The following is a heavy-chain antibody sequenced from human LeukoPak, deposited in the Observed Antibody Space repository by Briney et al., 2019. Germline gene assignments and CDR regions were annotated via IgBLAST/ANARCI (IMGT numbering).Heavy chain of an antibody. CDR1: GFTFSTYS. CDR2: ISNSGSTI. CDR3: ARGGQLDQRYYYYMDV. D-gene: IGHD6-6*01. Sequence: PGRSLRLSCAAAGFTFSTYSMNWVRQAPGKGLEWVSYISNSGSTIHYADSVEGRFTISRDNAKSSLYLQMNSLRAEDTAVYYCARGGQLDQRYYYYMDVWGKGTTVTVSS. J-gene: IGHJ6*03. V-gene: IGHV3-48*04.